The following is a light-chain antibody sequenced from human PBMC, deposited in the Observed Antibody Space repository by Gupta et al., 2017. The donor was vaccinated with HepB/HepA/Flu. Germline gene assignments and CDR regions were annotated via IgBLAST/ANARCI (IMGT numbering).Light chain of an antibody. CDR3: QQRSNWPLT. J-gene: IGKJ4*01. Sequence: EIVLTQSPATLSLSPGERATLSCRASQSISSYLAWYQQRPGQAPRLRIYEASNRATGIPARFSGSGSGTDFTLTLSSLEPEDFAVYYCQQRSNWPLTFGGGTKVEI. CDR2: EAS. V-gene: IGKV3-11*01. CDR1: QSISSY.